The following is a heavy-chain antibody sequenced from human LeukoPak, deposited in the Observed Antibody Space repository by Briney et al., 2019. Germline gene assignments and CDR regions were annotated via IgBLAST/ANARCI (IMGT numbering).Heavy chain of an antibody. D-gene: IGHD6-19*01. V-gene: IGHV3-30-3*01. Sequence: PGGSLRLSCAVSGFTFSSYAMHWVRQAPGKGLEWVAVILYDGSNKYYADSVKGRFTISRDNSKNTLYLQMNNLRAEDTALYYCAKDPSSGWYTWSWFDPWGQGTLVTVSS. CDR3: AKDPSSGWYTWSWFDP. J-gene: IGHJ5*02. CDR2: ILYDGSNK. CDR1: GFTFSSYA.